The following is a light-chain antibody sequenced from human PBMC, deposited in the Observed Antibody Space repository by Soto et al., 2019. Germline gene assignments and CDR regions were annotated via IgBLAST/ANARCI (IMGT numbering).Light chain of an antibody. V-gene: IGKV3-20*01. Sequence: ENRLTQSPGTLSLSPGERATLSCRASQSIGTNYVAWFQHKPGQAPTLLIYAASRRATGIPYRFSGSGSGTDFTLTISTLETEDFGVYFCEQYSSTHRTFGQGTTV. J-gene: IGKJ1*01. CDR1: QSIGTNY. CDR3: EQYSSTHRT. CDR2: AAS.